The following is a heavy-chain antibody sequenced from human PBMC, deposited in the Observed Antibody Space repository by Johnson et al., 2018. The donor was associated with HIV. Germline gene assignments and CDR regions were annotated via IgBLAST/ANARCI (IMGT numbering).Heavy chain of an antibody. V-gene: IGHV3-33*08. D-gene: IGHD2-2*01. CDR2: IWYDASNK. CDR1: GFTFDSYG. J-gene: IGHJ3*02. Sequence: VQLVESGGGLVQPGRSLRLSCAASGFTFDSYGMHWVRQAPGRGLEWLAVIWYDASNKYYADSVKGRFTISRDNSKTSLYLQMNSLRAEDTAVYYCAREGGDCSSTSCYQDAFDSWGQGTMVTVSS. CDR3: AREGGDCSSTSCYQDAFDS.